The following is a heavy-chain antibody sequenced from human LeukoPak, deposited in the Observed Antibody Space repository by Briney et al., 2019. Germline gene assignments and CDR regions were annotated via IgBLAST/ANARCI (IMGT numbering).Heavy chain of an antibody. Sequence: GGSLRLSCAASGFTFSSYAMSWVRQAPGKGLEWVSTFSGSGGSTYYADSVKGRFTISRGNSKNTLYLQMNSLRAEDTAVYYCARDERVVAATELDYWGQGTLVTVSS. V-gene: IGHV3-23*01. CDR1: GFTFSSYA. J-gene: IGHJ4*02. CDR2: FSGSGGST. D-gene: IGHD2-15*01. CDR3: ARDERVVAATELDY.